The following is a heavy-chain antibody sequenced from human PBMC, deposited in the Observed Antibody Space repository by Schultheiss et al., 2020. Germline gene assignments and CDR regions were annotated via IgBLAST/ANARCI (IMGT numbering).Heavy chain of an antibody. Sequence: SLKISCAASGFTFSSYGMHWVRQAPGKGLEWVAVISYDGSNKYYADSVKGRFTISRDNSKNTLYLQMNSLRAEDTAVYYCARAPQPLGPPWSHFDYWGQGTLVTVSS. CDR1: GFTFSSYG. D-gene: IGHD3-3*01. CDR2: ISYDGSNK. CDR3: ARAPQPLGPPWSHFDY. V-gene: IGHV3-30*03. J-gene: IGHJ4*02.